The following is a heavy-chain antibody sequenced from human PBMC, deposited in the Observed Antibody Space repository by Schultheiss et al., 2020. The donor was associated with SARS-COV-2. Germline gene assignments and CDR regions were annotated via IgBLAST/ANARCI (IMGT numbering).Heavy chain of an antibody. Sequence: GESLKISCAASGFTFSRYGMHWVRQAPGKGLEWVAVISYDGSNKYYADSVKGRFTISRDNSKNTLYLQMNSLRAEDTAVYYCAKDRSIWDLRGGMDVWGQGTTVTVSS. V-gene: IGHV3-30*12. D-gene: IGHD3-16*01. CDR2: ISYDGSNK. J-gene: IGHJ6*02. CDR1: GFTFSRYG. CDR3: AKDRSIWDLRGGMDV.